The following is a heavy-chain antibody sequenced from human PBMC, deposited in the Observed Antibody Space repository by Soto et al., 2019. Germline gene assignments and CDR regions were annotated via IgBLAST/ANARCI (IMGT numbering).Heavy chain of an antibody. V-gene: IGHV4-34*01. CDR1: GGSFSGYY. D-gene: IGHD6-19*01. J-gene: IGHJ5*01. CDR2: INHSGST. CDR3: ARAGRSSGWFGY. Sequence: SETLSLTCAVYGGSFSGYYWSWIRQPPGKGLEWIGEINHSGSTNYNPSLKSRVTISVDTSKNQFSLKLSSVTAADTAVYYCARAGRSSGWFGYWGQGTLVTVSS.